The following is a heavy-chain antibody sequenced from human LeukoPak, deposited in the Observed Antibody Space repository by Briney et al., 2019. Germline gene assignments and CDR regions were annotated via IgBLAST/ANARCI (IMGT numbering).Heavy chain of an antibody. Sequence: PGGSLRLSCAASGFTFRSYWMSWVRQAPGKGLEWVANIKQDGSEKYYVDSVKGRFTISRDNAKNSLYLQMNSLRAEDTAVYYCARRGNSYYFDYWGQGTLVTVSS. V-gene: IGHV3-7*01. J-gene: IGHJ4*02. CDR2: IKQDGSEK. CDR1: GFTFRSYW. CDR3: ARRGNSYYFDY. D-gene: IGHD4-23*01.